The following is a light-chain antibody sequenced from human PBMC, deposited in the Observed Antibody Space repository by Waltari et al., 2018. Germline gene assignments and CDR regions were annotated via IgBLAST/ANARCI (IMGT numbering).Light chain of an antibody. V-gene: IGKV1-5*03. Sequence: DIQMTQSPSTLSASVRDRVTFTCRASQRVGTWLAWYQQKPGETPNLLIYGSSTLDTGVPSRFSGSGSGTEFTLTISSLQPDDFATYYCQQYNTYAYTFGQGTKLEVK. CDR2: GSS. CDR3: QQYNTYAYT. CDR1: QRVGTW. J-gene: IGKJ2*01.